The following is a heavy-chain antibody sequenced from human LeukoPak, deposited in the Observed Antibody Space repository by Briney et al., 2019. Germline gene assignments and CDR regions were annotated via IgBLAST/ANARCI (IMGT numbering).Heavy chain of an antibody. CDR3: SRKLGNAVEN. V-gene: IGHV3-73*01. J-gene: IGHJ4*02. D-gene: IGHD7-27*01. Sequence: GGSLRLSCAASGFAFSGSDMHWVRQASGKGLEWVGRIRSRPNNYTTAYAASVKGRFTISRDDSNNMAYLQMNSLKSDDTAAYYCSRKLGNAVENWGQGVLVIVSS. CDR1: GFAFSGSD. CDR2: IRSRPNNYTT.